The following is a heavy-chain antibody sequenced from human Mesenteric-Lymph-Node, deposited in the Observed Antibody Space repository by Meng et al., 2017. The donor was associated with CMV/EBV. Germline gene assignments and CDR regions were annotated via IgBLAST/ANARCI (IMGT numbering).Heavy chain of an antibody. CDR1: GFTFSTYW. Sequence: GESLKISCAASGFTFSTYWMSWVRQAPGKGLEWVANMNQDGRETYYVGSVKGRFTISRDNAKNSLFLQMNSLRAEDTAAYYCAREGGGDFTILDYWGQGTLVTVSS. CDR3: AREGGGDFTILDY. D-gene: IGHD3-16*01. CDR2: MNQDGRET. J-gene: IGHJ4*02. V-gene: IGHV3-7*01.